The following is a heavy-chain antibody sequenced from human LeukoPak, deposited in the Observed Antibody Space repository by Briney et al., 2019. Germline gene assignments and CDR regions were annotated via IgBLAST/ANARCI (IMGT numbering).Heavy chain of an antibody. CDR1: GFSLSTSGVG. Sequence: SSPTLVKPTQTLTLTCTFSGFSLSTSGVGVGWIRQPPGKALEWLALIYWDDGKRYSPSLKSRLTITKDTSKNQVVLTMTNMDPVDTATFYCAHRRWGSSWYYFDYWGQGTLVTVSS. CDR3: AHRRWGSSWYYFDY. J-gene: IGHJ4*02. D-gene: IGHD6-13*01. CDR2: IYWDDGK. V-gene: IGHV2-5*02.